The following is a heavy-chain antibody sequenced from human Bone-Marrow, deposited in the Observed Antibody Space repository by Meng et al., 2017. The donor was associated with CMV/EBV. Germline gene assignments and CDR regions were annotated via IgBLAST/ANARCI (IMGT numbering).Heavy chain of an antibody. CDR1: GGSFSGYY. V-gene: IGHV4-34*01. Sequence: SETLSLTCAVYGGSFSGYYWSWIRQPPGKGLEWIGEINHSGSTNYNPSLKSRVTISVDTSKNQFSLKLSSVTAADTAVYYCARDVPAAIFNHYYYYGMDVWGQGTTVTVSS. J-gene: IGHJ6*02. CDR2: INHSGST. D-gene: IGHD2-2*01. CDR3: ARDVPAAIFNHYYYYGMDV.